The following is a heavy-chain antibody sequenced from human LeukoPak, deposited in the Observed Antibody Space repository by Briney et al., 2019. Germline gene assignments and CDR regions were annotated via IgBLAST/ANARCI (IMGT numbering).Heavy chain of an antibody. V-gene: IGHV3-21*01. D-gene: IGHD3-22*01. CDR1: GFTFSSYS. CDR2: ISSSSSYI. Sequence: PGGSLRLSCAASGFTFSSYSMNWVRQAPGKGLEWVSSISSSSSYIYYADSVKGRLTISRDNAKNSLYLQMNSLRAEDTAVYYCASKGSSGYYGPFDYWGQGTLVTVSS. J-gene: IGHJ4*02. CDR3: ASKGSSGYYGPFDY.